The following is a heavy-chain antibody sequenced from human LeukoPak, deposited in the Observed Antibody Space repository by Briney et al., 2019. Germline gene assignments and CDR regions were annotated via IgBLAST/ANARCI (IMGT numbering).Heavy chain of an antibody. CDR3: AKGIAIGVYYYDY. D-gene: IGHD2/OR15-2a*01. V-gene: IGHV3-23*01. CDR2: ISGTGDHT. Sequence: GGSLRLSCAASGFTFSSYAMSWVRQAPGKGLEWVSGISGTGDHTYYADSVKGRFTISRDNSQNTLYLQMNSLRVEDTALYFCAKGIAIGVYYYDYWGRGTLVTASS. CDR1: GFTFSSYA. J-gene: IGHJ4*02.